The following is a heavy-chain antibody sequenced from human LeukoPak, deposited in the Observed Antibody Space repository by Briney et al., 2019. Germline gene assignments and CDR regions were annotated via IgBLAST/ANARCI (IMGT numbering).Heavy chain of an antibody. CDR2: IYYSGST. CDR3: ARVVAYDFWSGYSPPVYYFDY. J-gene: IGHJ4*02. Sequence: SETLSLTCTVSGGSISSGDYYWSWIRQPPGKGLEWIGYIYYSGSTYYNPSLKSRVTISVDTPKNQFSLKLSSVTAADTAVYYCARVVAYDFWSGYSPPVYYFDYWGQGTLVTVSS. CDR1: GGSISSGDYY. V-gene: IGHV4-30-4*01. D-gene: IGHD3-3*01.